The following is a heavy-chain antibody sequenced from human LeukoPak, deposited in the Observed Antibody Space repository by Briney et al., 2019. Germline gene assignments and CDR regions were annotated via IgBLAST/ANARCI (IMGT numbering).Heavy chain of an antibody. J-gene: IGHJ4*02. CDR1: GYTFTSYG. V-gene: IGHV1-18*01. Sequence: GASVKVSCKASGYTFTSYGISWVRQAPGQGLEWMGWISAYNGNTNYAQNLQVRVTMTTDTSTSTAYMELRSLRSDDTAVYYCARDLAFRGVLGYWGQGTLVTVSS. CDR3: ARDLAFRGVLGY. CDR2: ISAYNGNT. D-gene: IGHD3-10*01.